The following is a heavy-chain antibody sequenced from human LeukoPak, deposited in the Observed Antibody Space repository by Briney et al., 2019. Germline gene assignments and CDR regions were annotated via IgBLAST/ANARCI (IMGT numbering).Heavy chain of an antibody. CDR2: IYYTGST. CDR3: ARRDGDYWYFDL. V-gene: IGHV4-59*08. Sequence: SETLSLTCSVSGGSISSLYWSWIRQPPGKGLEWIGYIYYTGSTNYNPSLKRRVTISVDTSKNQFSLKLSSVTAADTAVYYCARRDGDYWYFDLWGRGTLVTVSS. J-gene: IGHJ2*01. CDR1: GGSISSLY. D-gene: IGHD4-17*01.